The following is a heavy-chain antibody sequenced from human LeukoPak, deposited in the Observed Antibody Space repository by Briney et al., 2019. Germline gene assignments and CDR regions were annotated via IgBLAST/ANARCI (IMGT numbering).Heavy chain of an antibody. CDR3: ARGTGSGWGIYYYYYGMDV. Sequence: SQTLSLTCAISGDSVSSNSAAWNWIRQSPSRGLEWLVRTYYRSKWYNDYGSSVKSRITITPDTSKNQFSLQLNSVTTEETVVYYCARGTGSGWGIYYYYYGMDVWGQGTTVTVSS. V-gene: IGHV6-1*01. J-gene: IGHJ6*02. CDR2: TYYRSKWYN. CDR1: GDSVSSNSAA. D-gene: IGHD3-10*01.